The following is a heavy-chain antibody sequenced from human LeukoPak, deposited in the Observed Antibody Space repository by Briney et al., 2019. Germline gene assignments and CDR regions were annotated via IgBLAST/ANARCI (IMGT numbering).Heavy chain of an antibody. V-gene: IGHV1-18*01. J-gene: IGHJ4*02. CDR2: ISPYNGNT. CDR3: ARVASYRKSDD. Sequence: ASVKVSCKASGYTFTNYGITWVRQAPGQGLEWMGWISPYNGNTNYAQKLQGRVTMTTDTSTSTAYMELRSLRSDDTAVYYCARVASYRKSDDWGQGTLVTVSS. CDR1: GYTFTNYG. D-gene: IGHD1-26*01.